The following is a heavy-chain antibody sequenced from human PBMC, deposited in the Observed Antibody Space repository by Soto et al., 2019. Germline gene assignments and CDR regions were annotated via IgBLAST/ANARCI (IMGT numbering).Heavy chain of an antibody. D-gene: IGHD4-17*01. J-gene: IGHJ4*02. CDR3: AKDHGDYGSGLLDY. CDR1: GFTFSSYA. V-gene: IGHV3-23*01. CDR2: ISGSGGST. Sequence: GGSLRLSCAASGFTFSSYAMSWVRQAPGKGLEWVSAISGSGGSTYYADSVKGRFTISRDNSKNTLYLQMNSLRAEDTAVYYCAKDHGDYGSGLLDYWGQGTLVTVSS.